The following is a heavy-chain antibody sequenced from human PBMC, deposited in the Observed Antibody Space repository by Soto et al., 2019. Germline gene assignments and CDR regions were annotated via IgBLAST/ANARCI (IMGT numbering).Heavy chain of an antibody. V-gene: IGHV4-4*02. CDR2: VHISGHS. CDR1: GGSVRAPDW. CDR3: ARVRQGCSANYCYFDP. D-gene: IGHD2-15*01. J-gene: IGHJ5*01. Sequence: LSLTCTLPGGSVRAPDWWNWVRQSPDKGLEWIAEVHISGHSNYNPSLRSRVSVSIDSSKNQFYLNLNSVTAADTAIYYCARVRQGCSANYCYFDPWGQGTQVTVSS.